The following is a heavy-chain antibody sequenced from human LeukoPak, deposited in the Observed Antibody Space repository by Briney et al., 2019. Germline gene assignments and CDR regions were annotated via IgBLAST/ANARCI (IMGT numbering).Heavy chain of an antibody. D-gene: IGHD3-10*01. J-gene: IGHJ4*02. CDR3: ARQEGKLWFGETAMNY. V-gene: IGHV4-59*08. Sequence: SETLSLTCTVSGGSISSYSWSWVRQPPGKGLEWIAYMSYSGTTNYNPSLKSRVTISVDTSKKQFSLKLSSVTAADTAVYYCARQEGKLWFGETAMNYWGQGTLVTVSS. CDR1: GGSISSYS. CDR2: MSYSGTT.